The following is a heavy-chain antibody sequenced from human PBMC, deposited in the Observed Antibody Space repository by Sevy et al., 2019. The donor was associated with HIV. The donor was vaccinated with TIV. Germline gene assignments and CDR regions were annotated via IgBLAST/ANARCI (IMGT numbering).Heavy chain of an antibody. CDR1: GFTFSTYS. Sequence: GGSLRLSCAASGFTFSTYSMTWVRQAPRKGLEWVSAISDTGTSTYYTDSVEGRFTISRDNSKSTLFLHMNSLRAEDTALYYCAKFAGDFPHFDFWGQGTQVTVSS. CDR2: ISDTGTST. J-gene: IGHJ4*02. V-gene: IGHV3-23*01. D-gene: IGHD7-27*01. CDR3: AKFAGDFPHFDF.